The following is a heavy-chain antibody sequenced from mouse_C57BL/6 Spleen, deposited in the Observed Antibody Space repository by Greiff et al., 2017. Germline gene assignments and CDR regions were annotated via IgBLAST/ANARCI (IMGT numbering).Heavy chain of an antibody. CDR3: ARKAFYYGNYDWYFDV. CDR1: GFTFSDYY. Sequence: EVMLVESEGGLVQPGSSMKLSCTASGFTFSDYYMAWVRQVPEKGLEWVANINYDGSSTYYLDSLKSRFIISRDNAKNILYLQMSSLKSEDTATYYCARKAFYYGNYDWYFDVWGTGTTVTVSS. J-gene: IGHJ1*03. CDR2: INYDGSST. D-gene: IGHD2-1*01. V-gene: IGHV5-16*01.